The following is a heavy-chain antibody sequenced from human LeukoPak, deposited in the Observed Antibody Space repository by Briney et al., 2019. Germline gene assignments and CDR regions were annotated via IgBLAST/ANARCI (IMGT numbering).Heavy chain of an antibody. J-gene: IGHJ4*02. CDR3: TTENNCFDY. V-gene: IGHV3-15*01. CDR1: EFTFSNAW. CDR2: IKSKTNGGTT. Sequence: GGSLRLSCAGSEFTFSNAWMSWVRQAPGKGLEWVGRIKSKTNGGTTDYAAHVKGRFTISRDDSKNTLYLQMNSLEIGDTAVYYCTTENNCFDYWGQGTLVTVSS.